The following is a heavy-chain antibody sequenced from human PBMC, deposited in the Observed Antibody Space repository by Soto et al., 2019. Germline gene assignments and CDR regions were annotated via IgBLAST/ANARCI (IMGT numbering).Heavy chain of an antibody. CDR2: ISSRSSTI. D-gene: IGHD2-8*01. CDR1: GFTFSNYD. J-gene: IGHJ4*02. V-gene: IGHV3-11*01. Sequence: PGGSLRLSCAASGFTFSNYDMSLIRQAPGKGLEWVSYISSRSSTIFYADSVKGRFTISRDNVKNSLYLQMNSLRAEDTAVYYCASGTNGAFFVYWGQGILVTVSS. CDR3: ASGTNGAFFVY.